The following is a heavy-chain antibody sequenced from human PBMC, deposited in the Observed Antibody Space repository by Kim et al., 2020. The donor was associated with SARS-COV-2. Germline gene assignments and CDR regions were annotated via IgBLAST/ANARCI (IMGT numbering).Heavy chain of an antibody. CDR2: ISSSSSYI. CDR3: AVVPAAIIGSSIFDY. J-gene: IGHJ4*02. Sequence: GGSLRLSCAASGFTFSSYSMNWVRQAPGKGLEWVSSISSSSSYIYYADSVKGRFTISRDNAKNSLYLQMNSLRAEDTAVYYCAVVPAAIIGSSIFDYWGQGTLVTVSS. CDR1: GFTFSSYS. V-gene: IGHV3-21*01. D-gene: IGHD2-2*01.